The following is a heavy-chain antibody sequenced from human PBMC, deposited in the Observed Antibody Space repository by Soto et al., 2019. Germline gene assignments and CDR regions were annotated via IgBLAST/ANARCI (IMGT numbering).Heavy chain of an antibody. CDR3: AKIVNSSA. D-gene: IGHD6-19*01. J-gene: IGHJ3*01. V-gene: IGHV3-9*01. Sequence: EVQLVESGGGLVQPGRSLRLSCAASGFTFDDYAMHWVRQAPGKGLEWVSGISWNSGSIGYADSVKGRFTISRDNAKNSLYLQINSLRAEDTALYYCAKIVNSSAWGQGTMVTVSS. CDR2: ISWNSGSI. CDR1: GFTFDDYA.